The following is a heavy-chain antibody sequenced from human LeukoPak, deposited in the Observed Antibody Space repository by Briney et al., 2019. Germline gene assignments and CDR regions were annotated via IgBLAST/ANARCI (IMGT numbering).Heavy chain of an antibody. Sequence: PGGSLRLSCAASGFTFSSYSMNWVRQAPGKGLEWVSSISSSSSYIYYADSVKGRFTISRDNAKNSLYLQMNSLRAEDTAVYYCARDRTLRYFDWLLQDYYYYYYMDVWGKGTTVTVSS. J-gene: IGHJ6*03. CDR1: GFTFSSYS. CDR3: ARDRTLRYFDWLLQDYYYYYYMDV. CDR2: ISSSSSYI. D-gene: IGHD3-9*01. V-gene: IGHV3-21*01.